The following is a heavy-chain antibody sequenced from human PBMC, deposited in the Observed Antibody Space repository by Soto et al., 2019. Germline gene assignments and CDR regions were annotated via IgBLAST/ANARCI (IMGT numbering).Heavy chain of an antibody. V-gene: IGHV4-59*08. D-gene: IGHD5-12*01. CDR1: GGPISSYY. J-gene: IGHJ6*03. CDR3: ARRGGYSGYDLVDYYYYYYMDV. Sequence: SETLSLTCTVSGGPISSYYWSWIRQPPGKGLEWIGYIYYSGSTNYNPSLKSRVTISVDTSKNQFSLKLSSVTAADTAVYYCARRGGYSGYDLVDYYYYYYMDVWGKGTTVTVSS. CDR2: IYYSGST.